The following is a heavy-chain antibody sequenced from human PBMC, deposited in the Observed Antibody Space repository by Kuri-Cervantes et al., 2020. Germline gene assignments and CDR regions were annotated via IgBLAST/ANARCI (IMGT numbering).Heavy chain of an antibody. D-gene: IGHD3-22*01. CDR2: INTHNGDT. CDR1: GGTFSSYA. V-gene: IGHV1-18*01. CDR3: AREGTYYFESSGSKY. J-gene: IGHJ4*02. Sequence: ASVKVSCKASGGTFSSYAISWVRQAPGQGLEWMAWINTHNGDTKYAQKVQGRVTLTTDTSTTTAYMELRSLTSDDTAVYYCAREGTYYFESSGSKYWGQGALVTVSS.